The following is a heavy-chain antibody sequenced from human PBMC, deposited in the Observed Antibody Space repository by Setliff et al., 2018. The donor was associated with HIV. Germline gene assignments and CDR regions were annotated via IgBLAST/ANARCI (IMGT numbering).Heavy chain of an antibody. D-gene: IGHD3-3*01. V-gene: IGHV4-38-2*01. CDR1: GYSISSGYY. CDR2: AYPGGST. J-gene: IGHJ6*03. Sequence: SETLSLTCAVSGYSISSGYYWGWIRQPPGKGLEWIGRAYPGGSTNYNPSLKSRVSMSVDTSKNQFSLTLNSVTAADTAVYYCARGSRQLTIFGVVFKTNYYFMDVWGKGTAVTVSS. CDR3: ARGSRQLTIFGVVFKTNYYFMDV.